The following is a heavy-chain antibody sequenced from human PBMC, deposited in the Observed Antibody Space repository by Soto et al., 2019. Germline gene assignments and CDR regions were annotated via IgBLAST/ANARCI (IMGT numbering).Heavy chain of an antibody. Sequence: QVQLVESGGGVVQPGRSLRLSCAASGFTFSSYAMHWVRQAPGKGLEWVAVISYDGSNKYYADSVKGRFTISRDNSKNALYLHMNSLGAEDTAVYYCAGRGCSGGSCYFGGDFDHWGQGTLVPVSS. CDR2: ISYDGSNK. V-gene: IGHV3-30-3*01. J-gene: IGHJ4*02. CDR1: GFTFSSYA. CDR3: AGRGCSGGSCYFGGDFDH. D-gene: IGHD2-15*01.